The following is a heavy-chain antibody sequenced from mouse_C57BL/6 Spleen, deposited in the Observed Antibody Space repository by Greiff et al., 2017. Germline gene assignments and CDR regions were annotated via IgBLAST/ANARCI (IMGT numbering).Heavy chain of an antibody. Sequence: VQGVESGAELVRPGASVKLSCKASGYTFTDYYINWVKQRPGQGLEWIARIYPGSGNTYYNEKFKGKATLTAEKSSSTAYMQLSSLTSEDSAVYVCARRDYYGSSFDYWGQGTTLTVSS. CDR2: IYPGSGNT. D-gene: IGHD1-1*01. V-gene: IGHV1-76*01. CDR1: GYTFTDYY. CDR3: ARRDYYGSSFDY. J-gene: IGHJ2*01.